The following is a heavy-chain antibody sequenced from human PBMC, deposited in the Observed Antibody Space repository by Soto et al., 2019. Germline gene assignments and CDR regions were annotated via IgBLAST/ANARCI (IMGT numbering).Heavy chain of an antibody. V-gene: IGHV4-30-4*01. CDR2: IYYSGNT. CDR3: ARALIQLWPHYYYGMDV. CDR1: AGSISSGDYY. J-gene: IGHJ6*02. D-gene: IGHD5-18*01. Sequence: SETLSLTCTVSAGSISSGDYYWSWIRQPPGKGLEWIGYIYYSGNTYYNPSLKSRVNILVDTSKNQFSLRVSFVTAADTAVYYCARALIQLWPHYYYGMDVWGQGTTVTVSS.